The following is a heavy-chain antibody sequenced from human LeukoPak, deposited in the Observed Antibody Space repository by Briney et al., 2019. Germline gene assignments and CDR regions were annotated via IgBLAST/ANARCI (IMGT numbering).Heavy chain of an antibody. J-gene: IGHJ4*02. CDR1: GFTFSSYG. CDR3: ARGWGSFFDY. Sequence: GGSLRLSCAASGFTFSSYGMHWVRQAPGKGLEWVAFIRYDGSNKYYADSVKGRFTISRDNSKNSLYLQMNSLRAEDTAVYYCARGWGSFFDYWGQGTLVTVSS. V-gene: IGHV3-30*02. CDR2: IRYDGSNK. D-gene: IGHD3-16*01.